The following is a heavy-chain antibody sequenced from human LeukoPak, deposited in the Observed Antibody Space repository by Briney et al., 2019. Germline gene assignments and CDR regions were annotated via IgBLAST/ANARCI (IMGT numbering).Heavy chain of an antibody. CDR3: ERVLAYSSSSVDS. CDR2: ISRSSSYI. D-gene: IGHD6-6*01. V-gene: IGHV3-21*01. Sequence: PGGSLRLSCAASGFTFSSYSMNWVRQAPGKGLEWVSSISRSSSYIYYADSVKGRFTISRDNAKNSLYLQMNSLRAEDTAVYYCERVLAYSSSSVDSWGQGTLVTVSS. J-gene: IGHJ4*02. CDR1: GFTFSSYS.